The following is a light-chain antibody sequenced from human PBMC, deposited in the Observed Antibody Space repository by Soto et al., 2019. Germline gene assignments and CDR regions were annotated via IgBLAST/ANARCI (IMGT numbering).Light chain of an antibody. V-gene: IGKV3-20*01. J-gene: IGKJ1*01. CDR1: QSVSTF. CDR3: HQYASSFGT. CDR2: DAY. Sequence: EIVLKQSPASLSLSPGEGATLSCRASQSVSTFLAWYQQKPGQAPRHLIFDAYRRGTGIPDRFSGSGSGTNFALTISRLEPEDFALYYCHQYASSFGTFGQGTKVDIK.